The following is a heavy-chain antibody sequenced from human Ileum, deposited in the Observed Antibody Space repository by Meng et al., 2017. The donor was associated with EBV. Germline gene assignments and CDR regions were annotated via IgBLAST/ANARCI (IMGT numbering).Heavy chain of an antibody. Sequence: LHLQEPDPGLWKPSETLSPTCSVSGGSITSYSYYWGWFRQPPGKGLEWIATIYHTGSTYYNPSLKSRVTISVDTSKNEFSLKVTSVTAADTALYYCARRDTAWFNPWGRGTLVTVSS. V-gene: IGHV4-39*01. CDR2: IYHTGST. CDR1: GGSITSYSYY. D-gene: IGHD2-21*02. J-gene: IGHJ5*02. CDR3: ARRDTAWFNP.